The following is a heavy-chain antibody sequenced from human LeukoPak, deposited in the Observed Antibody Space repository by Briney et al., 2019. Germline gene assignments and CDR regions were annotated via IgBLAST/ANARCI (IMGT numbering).Heavy chain of an antibody. J-gene: IGHJ3*02. CDR2: ISSSGSII. V-gene: IGHV3-48*03. CDR1: GVTFSTYE. Sequence: GGSLRLSCAASGVTFSTYEMNWVRQAPGKGLEWVSCISSSGSIIHYADSVKGRFTISRDNAKNSLYLQMNSLRAEDTAVYYCAREAAFDIWGQGTMVTVSS. CDR3: AREAAFDI.